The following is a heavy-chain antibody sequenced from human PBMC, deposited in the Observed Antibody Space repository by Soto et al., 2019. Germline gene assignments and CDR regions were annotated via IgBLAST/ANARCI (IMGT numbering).Heavy chain of an antibody. CDR1: GGSFSGYY. Sequence: SETLSLTCAVYGGSFSGYYWSWIRQPPGKGLEWIGEINHSGSTNYNPSLKSRVTISVDTSKNQFSLKLSSVTAADTAVYYCARGLDYGSYYMDVWGKGTTVTVSS. V-gene: IGHV4-34*01. D-gene: IGHD3-16*01. CDR3: ARGLDYGSYYMDV. J-gene: IGHJ6*03. CDR2: INHSGST.